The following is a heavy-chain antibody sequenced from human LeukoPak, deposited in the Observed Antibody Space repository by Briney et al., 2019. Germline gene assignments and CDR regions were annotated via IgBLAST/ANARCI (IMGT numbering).Heavy chain of an antibody. CDR3: SGRDSSRSPRAY. V-gene: IGHV3-7*03. D-gene: IGHD2-2*01. Sequence: GGSLRLSCAASGLTFTDFWMNWVRLAPGRGLEWLANIKPDGSERYHVDSVKGRFAISRDNAKNEVYLEMNSVRAEDTGVYYCSGRDSSRSPRAYWGQGTLVSVSS. CDR2: IKPDGSER. J-gene: IGHJ4*02. CDR1: GLTFTDFW.